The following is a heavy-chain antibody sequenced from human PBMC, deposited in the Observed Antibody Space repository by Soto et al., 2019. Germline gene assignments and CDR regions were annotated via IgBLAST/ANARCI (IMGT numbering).Heavy chain of an antibody. Sequence: QVQLVQSGAAVKKPGASVKVSCKASGFTFASNDINWVRQAPGQGLQRMGWMTANADATDSPQEFKGRVSMTWNASISTAYLELPNLKSDDTAVYYCAREVVVGGSLWLDPWGQGSLVTVSS. D-gene: IGHD2-15*01. V-gene: IGHV1-8*01. CDR2: MTANADAT. CDR1: GFTFASND. CDR3: AREVVVGGSLWLDP. J-gene: IGHJ5*02.